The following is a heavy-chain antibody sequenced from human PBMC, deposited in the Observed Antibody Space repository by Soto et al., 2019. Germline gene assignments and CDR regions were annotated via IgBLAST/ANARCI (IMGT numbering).Heavy chain of an antibody. V-gene: IGHV4-59*01. J-gene: IGHJ4*01. CDR1: GGSISNYY. D-gene: IGHD2-8*01. Sequence: QVQLQESGQGLVKSSEKLSLTCSVSGGSISNYYRNWIRQPPGKVLEWICFISYSGSTKYNPSLHVRITIALDTPRNRFSLNLISVTAADTGIYYCARGRPIRRQLVLYYWGQGTLVSISS. CDR2: ISYSGST. CDR3: ARGRPIRRQLVLYY.